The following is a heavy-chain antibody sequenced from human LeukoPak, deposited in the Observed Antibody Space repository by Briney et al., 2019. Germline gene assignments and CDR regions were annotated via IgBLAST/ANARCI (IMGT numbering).Heavy chain of an antibody. CDR1: GFTFSSYA. CDR3: AKSSKAKAKLGIGIRYYFDY. V-gene: IGHV3-23*01. J-gene: IGHJ4*02. Sequence: GGSLRLSCAASGFTFSSYAMSWVRQAPGKGLEWVSAISGSGGSTYYADSVKGRFTISRDNSKNTLYLQMNSLRAEDTAVYYCAKSSKAKAKLGIGIRYYFDYWGQGTLVTVHS. CDR2: ISGSGGST. D-gene: IGHD7-27*01.